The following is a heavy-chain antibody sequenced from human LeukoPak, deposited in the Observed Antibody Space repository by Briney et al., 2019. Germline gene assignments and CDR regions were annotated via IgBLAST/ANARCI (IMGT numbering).Heavy chain of an antibody. J-gene: IGHJ6*02. V-gene: IGHV3-21*01. D-gene: IGHD2-2*01. CDR2: ISSSSSYI. CDR1: GFTFSSYS. Sequence: GGSLRLSCAASGFTFSSYSMNWVRQAPGKGLEWVSSISSSSSYIYYADSVKGRFTISRVNAKNSLYLQMNSLRAEDTAVYYCARDRGGYCSSTSCYPSYGMDVWGQGTTVTVSS. CDR3: ARDRGGYCSSTSCYPSYGMDV.